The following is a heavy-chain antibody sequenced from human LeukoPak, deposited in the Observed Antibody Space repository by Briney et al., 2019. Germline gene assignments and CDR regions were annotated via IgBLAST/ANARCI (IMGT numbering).Heavy chain of an antibody. CDR1: GYTFTGYY. D-gene: IGHD6-19*01. J-gene: IGHJ4*02. Sequence: ASVKVSCKASGYTFTGYYMHWVRQAPGQGLEWMGWINPNSGGTNYAQKFQGRVTMTRDTSISTAYMELSRLRSDDTAVYYCARGSSGWYGTYFDYWGQGTLVTVSS. V-gene: IGHV1-2*02. CDR3: ARGSSGWYGTYFDY. CDR2: INPNSGGT.